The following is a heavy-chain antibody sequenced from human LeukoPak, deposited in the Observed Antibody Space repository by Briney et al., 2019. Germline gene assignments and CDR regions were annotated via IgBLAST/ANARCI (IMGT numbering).Heavy chain of an antibody. J-gene: IGHJ6*04. Sequence: SVKVSCKASGGTFSSYAISWVRQAPGQGLEWMGGIIPIFGTANYAQKFQGRVTITADESTSTAYMELSSLRSEDTAVYYCARALYYDFWSGSPSDVWGKGTTVTVSS. D-gene: IGHD3-3*01. V-gene: IGHV1-69*13. CDR2: IIPIFGTA. CDR1: GGTFSSYA. CDR3: ARALYYDFWSGSPSDV.